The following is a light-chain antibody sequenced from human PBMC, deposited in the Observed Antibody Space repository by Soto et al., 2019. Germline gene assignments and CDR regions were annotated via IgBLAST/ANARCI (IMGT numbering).Light chain of an antibody. CDR2: DAS. J-gene: IGKJ5*01. Sequence: DIQMTQSPSSLSASLGDRGTITCQASQDISNYLNWYQQKQGKXPKLLIYDASNLETGVPSRFRGSGSGTDLTITINSLQPEDFETYYCQQAASFPITFGQGTRLEIK. V-gene: IGKV1-33*01. CDR3: QQAASFPIT. CDR1: QDISNY.